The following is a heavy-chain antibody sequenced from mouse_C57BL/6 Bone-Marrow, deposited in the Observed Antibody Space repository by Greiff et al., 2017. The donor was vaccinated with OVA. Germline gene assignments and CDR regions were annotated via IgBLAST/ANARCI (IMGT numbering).Heavy chain of an antibody. CDR2: IRSKSNNYAT. J-gene: IGHJ4*01. Sequence: EVKLMESGGGLVQPKGSLKLSCAASGFSFNTYAMNWVRQAPGKGLEWVARIRSKSNNYATYYADSVKDRFTISRDDSESMLYLQMNNLKTEDTAMYYCVRQIPRGAMDYWGQGTSVTVSS. D-gene: IGHD5-1-1*01. CDR3: VRQIPRGAMDY. V-gene: IGHV10-1*01. CDR1: GFSFNTYA.